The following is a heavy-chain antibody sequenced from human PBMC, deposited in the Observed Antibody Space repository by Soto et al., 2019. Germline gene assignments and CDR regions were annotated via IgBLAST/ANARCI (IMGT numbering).Heavy chain of an antibody. CDR3: ARGVVVVAASQLGLLDP. Sequence: QVQLVQSGAEVKKPGSSVKVSCKASGGTFSRDAISWVRQSPGQGLEWMGGIIPMFGTAKYVQKFQGRLTITADESTTTAYMELRSMRSEDTAVYYCARGVVVVAASQLGLLDPWGQGTLVNVSS. J-gene: IGHJ5*02. D-gene: IGHD2-15*01. CDR2: IIPMFGTA. CDR1: GGTFSRDA. V-gene: IGHV1-69*01.